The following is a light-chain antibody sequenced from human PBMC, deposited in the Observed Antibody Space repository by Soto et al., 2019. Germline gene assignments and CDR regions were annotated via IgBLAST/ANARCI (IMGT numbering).Light chain of an antibody. CDR1: QNVLNRANDKNY. CDR3: QQYFNTPLT. V-gene: IGKV4-1*01. CDR2: WAS. J-gene: IGKJ4*01. Sequence: DIVMTQSPDSLAVSLGERATINCKSSQNVLNRANDKNYIAWYQQKPGQPPKLLIYWASTRESDVPDRFSGSGSATDFTLTISSLQAGDVAVYFCQQYFNTPLTFDGGTKVEIK.